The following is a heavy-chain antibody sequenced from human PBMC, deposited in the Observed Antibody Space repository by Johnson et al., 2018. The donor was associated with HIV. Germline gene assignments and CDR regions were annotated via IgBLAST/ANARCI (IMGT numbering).Heavy chain of an antibody. Sequence: VQLVESGGGLVRPAGSLRLSCAASGFTFSNYWMTWVRQAPGRGLEWVANIKEDGSERYYMESVKGRFTISRDISKNSLYLQMNSLRTEDTAFYYCARDRYSGSFTLGAFDIWGQGTVVTVSS. V-gene: IGHV3-7*03. CDR2: IKEDGSER. J-gene: IGHJ3*02. D-gene: IGHD1-26*01. CDR1: GFTFSNYW. CDR3: ARDRYSGSFTLGAFDI.